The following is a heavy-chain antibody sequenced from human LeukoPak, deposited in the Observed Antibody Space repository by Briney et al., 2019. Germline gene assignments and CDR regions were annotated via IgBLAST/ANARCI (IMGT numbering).Heavy chain of an antibody. CDR3: ARDTVGYAFYI. CDR2: IWYDGSNK. CDR1: GFTFSSYG. Sequence: GRSLRLSCAASGFTFSSYGMPWVRQAPGKGLEWVAVIWYDGSNKYYADSVKGRSTISRDNSKNTLYLQMNSLRAEDTAVYYCARDTVGYAFYIWGQATMVTASS. V-gene: IGHV3-33*01. D-gene: IGHD1-26*01. J-gene: IGHJ3*02.